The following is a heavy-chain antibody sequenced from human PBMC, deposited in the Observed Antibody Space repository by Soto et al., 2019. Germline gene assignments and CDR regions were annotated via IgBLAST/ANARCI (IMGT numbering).Heavy chain of an antibody. J-gene: IGHJ5*02. CDR3: ARALNYGDSQNWFDP. D-gene: IGHD4-17*01. Sequence: KGPRASVKVSCKASGYTFTSYGISWVRQAPGQGLEWMGWTTAYNGNTNYAEKLQGRVTMTTDTSTSTAYMELRSLRSDDTAVYYCARALNYGDSQNWFDPWGQGTLVTVSS. CDR1: GYTFTSYG. V-gene: IGHV1-18*01. CDR2: TTAYNGNT.